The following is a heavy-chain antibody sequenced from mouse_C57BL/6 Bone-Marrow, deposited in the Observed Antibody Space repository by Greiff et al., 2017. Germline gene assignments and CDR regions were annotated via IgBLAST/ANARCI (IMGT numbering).Heavy chain of an antibody. Sequence: VQLQQSGAELVRPGASVTLSCKASGYTFTDYEMHWVKQTPVHGLEWIGTIDPETGGTAYNQKFKGKAILTADKSSSTAYMELRSLTSEDSAVFSCTRRDLSLAMDDWGTGTSVTVSS. V-gene: IGHV1-15*01. CDR2: IDPETGGT. J-gene: IGHJ4*01. CDR3: TRRDLSLAMDD. CDR1: GYTFTDYE.